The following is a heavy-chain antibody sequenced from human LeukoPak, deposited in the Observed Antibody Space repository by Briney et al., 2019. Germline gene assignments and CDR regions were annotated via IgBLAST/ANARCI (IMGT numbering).Heavy chain of an antibody. CDR2: ISAYNGNT. D-gene: IGHD6-13*01. Sequence: ASVKVSCKASGGTFSSYAISWVRQAPGQGLEWMGWISAYNGNTNYAQKLQGRVTMTTDTSTSTAYMELRSLRSDDTAVYYCASSPEQSSSWYGMRPAWFDPWGQGTRVTVS. CDR1: GGTFSSYA. V-gene: IGHV1-18*01. CDR3: ASSPEQSSSWYGMRPAWFDP. J-gene: IGHJ5*02.